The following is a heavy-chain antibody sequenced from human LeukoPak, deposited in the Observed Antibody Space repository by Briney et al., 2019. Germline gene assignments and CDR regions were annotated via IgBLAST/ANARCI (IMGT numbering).Heavy chain of an antibody. D-gene: IGHD6-13*01. Sequence: PGRSLRLSCAASGYTFSSYAMHWVRQAPGKGLEWGAVISYDGSNKYYADSVKGRFTISRDNSKNTLYLQMNSLRAEDTAVYYCARGQNVAAAGTGSSGFDPWGQGTLVTVSS. CDR2: ISYDGSNK. V-gene: IGHV3-30-3*01. CDR1: GYTFSSYA. CDR3: ARGQNVAAAGTGSSGFDP. J-gene: IGHJ5*02.